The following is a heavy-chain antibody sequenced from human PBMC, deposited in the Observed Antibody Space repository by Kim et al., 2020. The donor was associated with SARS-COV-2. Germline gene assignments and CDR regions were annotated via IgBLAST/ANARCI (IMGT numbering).Heavy chain of an antibody. CDR3: AKDPAVAAKRGFDY. V-gene: IGHV3-23*01. CDR1: GFTFSRSA. D-gene: IGHD6-19*01. Sequence: GFTFSRSAVSWVGQVPGKGLEWVSAISGDGGSTYYADSVKGRFTISRDNSKNTLYLQMNSLRAEDTAVYYCAKDPAVAAKRGFDYWGQGTLAT. CDR2: ISGDGGST. J-gene: IGHJ4*02.